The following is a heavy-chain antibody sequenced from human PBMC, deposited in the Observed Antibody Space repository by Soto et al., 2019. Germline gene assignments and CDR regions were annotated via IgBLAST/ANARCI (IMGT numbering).Heavy chain of an antibody. CDR2: IYITGST. J-gene: IGHJ3*02. V-gene: IGHV4-4*07. CDR1: GGSIGTSY. CDR3: ARGGRDGFDI. Sequence: QVQLQESGPGLVRPSETLSLTCTVSGGSIGTSYWNWIRQTAGKRLEWLGRIYITGSTNLNPSLRSRVAMSVDTPKNQFSLKLSSVTAADTAVYYCARGGRDGFDIWGQGAMVTVSS.